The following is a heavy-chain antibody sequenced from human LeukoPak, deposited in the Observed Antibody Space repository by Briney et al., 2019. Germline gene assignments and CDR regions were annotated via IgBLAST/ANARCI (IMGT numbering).Heavy chain of an antibody. CDR3: ARSDNYVWFDP. J-gene: IGHJ5*02. Sequence: SETLSLTCVVSGGSVSGYYWGWIRQPPGRGLEWIGEVYHSGSTKHNPSLMSRVTMSVDKSKNQFSLRLSSVTAADTAVYYCARSDNYVWFDPWGQGTLVTVSS. CDR2: VYHSGST. V-gene: IGHV4-34*10. D-gene: IGHD3-10*02. CDR1: GGSVSGYY.